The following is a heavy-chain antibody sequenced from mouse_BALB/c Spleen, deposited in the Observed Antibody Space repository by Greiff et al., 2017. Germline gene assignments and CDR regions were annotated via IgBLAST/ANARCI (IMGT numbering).Heavy chain of an antibody. J-gene: IGHJ2*01. V-gene: IGHV1-54*01. CDR2: INPGSGGT. D-gene: IGHD2-14*01. CDR3: AIYYRYYFDY. Sequence: QVQLQQSGAELMKPGASVKISCKATGYTFSSYWIEWVKQRPGQGLEWIGVINPGSGGTNYNEKFKGKATLTADKSSSTAYMQLSSLTSDDSAVYFCAIYYRYYFDYWGQGTTLTVSS. CDR1: GYTFSSYW.